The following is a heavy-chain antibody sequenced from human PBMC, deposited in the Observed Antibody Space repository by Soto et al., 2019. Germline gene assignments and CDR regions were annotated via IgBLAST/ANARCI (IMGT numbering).Heavy chain of an antibody. CDR2: IIPIFGTA. D-gene: IGHD3-22*01. CDR1: GGTFSSYA. CDR3: AGGEYYYDSSGYPTIGYYYGMDV. V-gene: IGHV1-69*13. Sequence: SVKVSCKASGGTFSSYAICWVRQAPGQGLEWMGGIIPIFGTANYAQKFQGRVTITADESTSTAYMELSSLRSEDTAVYYCAGGEYYYDSSGYPTIGYYYGMDVWGQGTTVTVSS. J-gene: IGHJ6*02.